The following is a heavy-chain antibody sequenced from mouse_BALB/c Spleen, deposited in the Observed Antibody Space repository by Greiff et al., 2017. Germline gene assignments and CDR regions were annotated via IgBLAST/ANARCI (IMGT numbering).Heavy chain of an antibody. Sequence: EVKLMEPGGGLVQPGGSRKLSCAASGFTFSSFGMHWVRQAPEKGLEWVAYISSGSSTIYYADTVKGRFTISRDNPKNTLFLQMTSLRSEDTAMYYCAREGILRRGAWFAYWGQGTLVTVSA. CDR3: AREGILRRGAWFAY. D-gene: IGHD1-1*01. J-gene: IGHJ3*01. CDR2: ISSGSSTI. V-gene: IGHV5-17*02. CDR1: GFTFSSFG.